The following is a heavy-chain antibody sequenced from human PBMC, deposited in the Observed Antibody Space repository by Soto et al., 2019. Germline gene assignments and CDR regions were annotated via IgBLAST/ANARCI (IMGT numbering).Heavy chain of an antibody. CDR2: ISDGDGAT. CDR3: AKGRTFFAF. CDR1: GFAFSDYA. V-gene: IGHV3-23*01. J-gene: IGHJ4*02. Sequence: EVHLLESGGGLVQPGGSLRLSCAASGFAFSDYAMTWVRQAPGKGLEWVSDISDGDGATHYADSVKGRFTISRDDSKNTLYLQMESLRAEDAAVYYCAKGRTFFAFWGQGTLVTVSS. D-gene: IGHD3-16*01.